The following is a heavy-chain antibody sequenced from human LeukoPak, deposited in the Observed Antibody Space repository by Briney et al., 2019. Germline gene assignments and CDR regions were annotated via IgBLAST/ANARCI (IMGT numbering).Heavy chain of an antibody. J-gene: IGHJ4*02. Sequence: GGSLRLSCAASGFTFSSYSMNWVRQAPGKGLEWVSYISTTSGTIYYADSVKGRFTISRDNAKKSLYLQMNSLRDEDTAVYHCARASFQRWLQLGGDWCQGTLVTVSS. CDR1: GFTFSSYS. CDR2: ISTTSGTI. CDR3: ARASFQRWLQLGGD. D-gene: IGHD5-24*01. V-gene: IGHV3-48*02.